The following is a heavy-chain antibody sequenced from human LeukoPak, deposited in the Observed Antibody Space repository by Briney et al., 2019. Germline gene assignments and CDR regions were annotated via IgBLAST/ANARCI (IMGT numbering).Heavy chain of an antibody. V-gene: IGHV3-23*01. D-gene: IGHD2-2*01. CDR2: ISGSGGST. CDR3: AKGPYCSSTSCYWHDAFDI. CDR1: GFTFSSYA. J-gene: IGHJ3*02. Sequence: GSLRLSCAASGFTFSSYAMSWVRQAPGKGLEWVSAISGSGGSTYYADSVRGRFTISRDNSENTLYLQMNSLRAEDTAVYYCAKGPYCSSTSCYWHDAFDIWGQGTMVTVSS.